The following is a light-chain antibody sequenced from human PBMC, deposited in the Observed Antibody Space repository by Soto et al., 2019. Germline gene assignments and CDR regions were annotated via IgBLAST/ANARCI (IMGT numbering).Light chain of an antibody. CDR2: AAS. J-gene: IGKJ5*01. Sequence: EILLMQSPGTLSLSPGERTTLSCSASQTVTSTYLSWYQHKPGQAPRLLFYAASSRAAGVPDRFSGSGSGTDFTLTINRLEPEDFAVYYCQQYGRSPPITFGQGTPLEIK. CDR1: QTVTSTY. V-gene: IGKV3-20*01. CDR3: QQYGRSPPIT.